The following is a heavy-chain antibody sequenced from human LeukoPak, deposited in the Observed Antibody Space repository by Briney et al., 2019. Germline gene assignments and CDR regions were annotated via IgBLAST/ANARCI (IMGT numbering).Heavy chain of an antibody. J-gene: IGHJ6*02. V-gene: IGHV3-23*01. CDR1: GFTFSSHA. CDR3: ARDTYFYNISAFYHYYYGMDV. Sequence: GGSLRLSCAASGFTFSSHAMNWVRQAPGKGLEWVSVISGSGGSTYYADSVNGRFTISRDNSKNTLYLQMNSLRAEDTAVYYCARDTYFYNISAFYHYYYGMDVWGQGTTVTVSS. D-gene: IGHD3-22*01. CDR2: ISGSGGST.